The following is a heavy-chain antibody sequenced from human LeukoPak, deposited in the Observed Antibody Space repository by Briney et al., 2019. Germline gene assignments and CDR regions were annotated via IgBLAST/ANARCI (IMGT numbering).Heavy chain of an antibody. D-gene: IGHD4-23*01. J-gene: IGHJ5*02. CDR3: AKDAGNYGGNSRFDP. V-gene: IGHV3-33*06. CDR2: IWQDGSSQ. CDR1: GFSFSSYG. Sequence: GGSLRLSCAASGFSFSSYGIYWVRQAPGKGLEWVAVIWQDGSSQYYPDSVKGRFTISRDNSKNTLYLQVNSLRVEDTAVYYCAKDAGNYGGNSRFDPWGQGTLVTVSS.